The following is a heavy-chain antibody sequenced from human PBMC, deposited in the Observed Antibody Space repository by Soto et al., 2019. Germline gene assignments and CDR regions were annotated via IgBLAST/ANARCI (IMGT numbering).Heavy chain of an antibody. J-gene: IGHJ4*02. V-gene: IGHV6-1*01. CDR3: VRGYSSSFDY. Sequence: QVQLQQSGPGLVKPSQTLSLTCAISGDSVSSTSASWNWIRQSPSRGLEWLGRTYYRSKWTNDYAVSVKSRITINPDTSKNQFPLQLSSVTPEDTAMYYCVRGYSSSFDYWGQGTLVTVSS. CDR2: TYYRSKWTN. CDR1: GDSVSSTSAS. D-gene: IGHD2-15*01.